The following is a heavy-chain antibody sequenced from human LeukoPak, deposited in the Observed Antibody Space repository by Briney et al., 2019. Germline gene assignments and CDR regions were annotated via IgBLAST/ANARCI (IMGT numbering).Heavy chain of an antibody. CDR1: GGSISSGDYY. CDR2: IYYSGST. J-gene: IGHJ4*02. Sequence: PSQTLSLTCTVSGGSISSGDYYWSWIRQPPGKGLEWIGYIYYSGSTYYNPSLKSRVTISVDTSKNQFSLKLSSVTAADTAVYYCAREDFWSGYVDHWGQGTLVTVSS. CDR3: AREDFWSGYVDH. V-gene: IGHV4-30-4*08. D-gene: IGHD3-3*01.